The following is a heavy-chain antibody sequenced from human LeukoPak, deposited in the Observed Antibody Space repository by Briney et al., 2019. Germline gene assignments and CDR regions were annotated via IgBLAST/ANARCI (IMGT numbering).Heavy chain of an antibody. D-gene: IGHD3-22*01. J-gene: IGHJ4*02. CDR2: ISAYNGNT. CDR1: GFTFTSYG. V-gene: IGHV1-18*01. Sequence: ASVKVSCTASGFTFTSYGISWVRQAPGQGLERMGWISAYNGNTNYAKKLQGRVTMTKDTSTSTAYMVLRSLRSDDTAVYYCARPPYDSSGYYFDYWGQGTLVTVSS. CDR3: ARPPYDSSGYYFDY.